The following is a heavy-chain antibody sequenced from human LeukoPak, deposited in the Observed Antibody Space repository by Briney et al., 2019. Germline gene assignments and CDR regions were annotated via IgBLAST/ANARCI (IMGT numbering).Heavy chain of an antibody. CDR1: GFTFRSYS. CDR2: ISMSSSFI. V-gene: IGHV3-21*01. Sequence: GGSLRLSCAASGFTFRSYSMNWVRQAPGRGLEWVSSISMSSSFIYYAESLKGRFTISRDNAKNSLYLQMNSLRAEDTAVYYCARDKPHIVVVPAAVSRINYYYYYYMDVWGKGTTVTVSS. CDR3: ARDKPHIVVVPAAVSRINYYYYYYMDV. J-gene: IGHJ6*03. D-gene: IGHD2-2*01.